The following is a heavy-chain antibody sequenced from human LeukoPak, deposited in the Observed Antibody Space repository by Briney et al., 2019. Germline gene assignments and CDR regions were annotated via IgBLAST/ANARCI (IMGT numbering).Heavy chain of an antibody. CDR3: AKDIVAAAGIYYGMDV. J-gene: IGHJ6*02. CDR1: GFAFSDYY. CDR2: ISSSGSTL. Sequence: GGSLRLSCAASGFAFSDYYMSWIRQAPGKGLEWVSYISSSGSTLYYADSVKGRITISRDNAKNPLYLQMNSLRAEDTALYYCAKDIVAAAGIYYGMDVWGQGTTVTVSS. D-gene: IGHD6-13*01. V-gene: IGHV3-11*01.